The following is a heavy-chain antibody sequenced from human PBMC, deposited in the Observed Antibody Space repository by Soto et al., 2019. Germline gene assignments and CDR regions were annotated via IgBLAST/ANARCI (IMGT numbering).Heavy chain of an antibody. CDR2: IYYSGST. CDR3: VEVVGKRESYFDY. J-gene: IGHJ4*02. D-gene: IGHD6-19*01. Sequence: SETLSLTCTVSGGCISSYYWSWIRQPPGKGLEWIGYIYYSGSTNYNPSLKSRVTISVDTSKNQLSLKLSSVTAADTAVYYCVEVVGKRESYFDYWGKRTL. V-gene: IGHV4-59*01. CDR1: GGCISSYY.